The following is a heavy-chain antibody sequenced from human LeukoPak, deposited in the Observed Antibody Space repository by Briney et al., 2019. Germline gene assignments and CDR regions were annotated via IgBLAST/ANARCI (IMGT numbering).Heavy chain of an antibody. Sequence: GGSLRLSCAASGFTFSSYEMNWVRQAPGKGLEWVSYISSSGSTIYYADSVKGRFTIPRDNAKNSLYLQVNSLRAEDTAVYYCASAYTYYDIFAYYWGQGTLVTVSS. CDR2: ISSSGSTI. V-gene: IGHV3-48*03. D-gene: IGHD3-9*01. J-gene: IGHJ4*02. CDR3: ASAYTYYDIFAYY. CDR1: GFTFSSYE.